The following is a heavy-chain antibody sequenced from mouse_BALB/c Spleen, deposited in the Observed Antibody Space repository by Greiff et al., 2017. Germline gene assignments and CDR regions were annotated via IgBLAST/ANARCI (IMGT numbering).Heavy chain of an antibody. CDR2: INPGSGGT. Sequence: VQLQQSGAELVRPGTSVKVSCKASGYAFTNYLIEWVKQRPGQGLEWIGVINPGSGGTNYNEKFKGKATLTADKSSSTAYMQLSSLTSDDSAVYFCARWDDGYYRFAYWGQGTTLTVSS. D-gene: IGHD2-3*01. V-gene: IGHV1-54*01. CDR1: GYAFTNYL. J-gene: IGHJ2*01. CDR3: ARWDDGYYRFAY.